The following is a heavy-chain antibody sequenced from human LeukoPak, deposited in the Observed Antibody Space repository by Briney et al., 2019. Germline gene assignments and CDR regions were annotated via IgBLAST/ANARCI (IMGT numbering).Heavy chain of an antibody. J-gene: IGHJ4*02. D-gene: IGHD5-12*01. CDR1: GYSFTRYW. CDR3: ASSITPEFAS. V-gene: IGHV5-51*01. Sequence: GGSLKISFKGSGYSFTRYWIGWVRQRPGKGLGWMGIIYPGDSDTRYSPSFPGPLPISPHKSITTAYLQWSSLKASDTAMYYCASSITPEFASWGQGTLVTVSS. CDR2: IYPGDSDT.